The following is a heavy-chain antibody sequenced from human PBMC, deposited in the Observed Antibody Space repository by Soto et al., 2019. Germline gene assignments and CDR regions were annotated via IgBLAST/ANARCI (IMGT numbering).Heavy chain of an antibody. CDR1: GYSFAGYW. CDR2: IDPSDSQT. CDR3: ARHQGVDIVDTIDY. V-gene: IGHV5-10-1*01. D-gene: IGHD5-12*01. J-gene: IGHJ4*02. Sequence: PGESLKISCKGSGYSFAGYWITWVRQKPGKGLEWMGRIDPSDSQTYYSPSFRGHVTISVTKSITTVFLQWSSLRASDTAMYYCARHQGVDIVDTIDYWGQGTLVTVSS.